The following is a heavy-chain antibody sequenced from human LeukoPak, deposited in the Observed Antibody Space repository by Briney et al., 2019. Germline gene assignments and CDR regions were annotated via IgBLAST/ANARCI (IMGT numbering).Heavy chain of an antibody. D-gene: IGHD6-19*01. CDR2: INLSGNT. J-gene: IGHJ4*02. V-gene: IGHV4-39*01. CDR1: GGSISSSSYY. Sequence: SETLSLTCTVSGGSISSSSYYWGWXRQPPXXGVQXXGHINLSGNTYYNPSLKSRVTLSIDTSKNQFSLILSSVTAADTAVYYCARLPRGYSNGWTYFDYWGQGSLVTVSS. CDR3: ARLPRGYSNGWTYFDY.